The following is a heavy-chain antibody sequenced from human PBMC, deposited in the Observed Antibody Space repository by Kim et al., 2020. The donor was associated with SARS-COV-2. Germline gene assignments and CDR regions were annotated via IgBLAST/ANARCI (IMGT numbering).Heavy chain of an antibody. J-gene: IGHJ4*02. Sequence: GGSLRLSCSASGFTFNTYPIHWVRQAPGKGLEYVSAISGSGASTYYADSVKGRFTLSSDISKNTVFLQMSSLRPEDTAVYYCANQLWFGELGSCWGQGTL. D-gene: IGHD3-10*01. V-gene: IGHV3-64D*06. CDR1: GFTFNTYP. CDR2: ISGSGAST. CDR3: ANQLWFGELGSC.